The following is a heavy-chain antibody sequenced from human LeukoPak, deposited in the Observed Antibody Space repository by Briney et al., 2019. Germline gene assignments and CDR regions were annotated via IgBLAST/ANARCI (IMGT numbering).Heavy chain of an antibody. V-gene: IGHV1-69*13. J-gene: IGHJ3*02. Sequence: GASVKVSCKASGGTFSTYAISWVRQAPGQGLEWMGGIIVIFGTANYAQKFQGRVTIIADESTSTVYMELSSLRSEDTAVYYCARDNGRNYYDRSGYYRTDAFGIWGQGTMVTVSS. CDR1: GGTFSTYA. D-gene: IGHD3-22*01. CDR2: IIVIFGTA. CDR3: ARDNGRNYYDRSGYYRTDAFGI.